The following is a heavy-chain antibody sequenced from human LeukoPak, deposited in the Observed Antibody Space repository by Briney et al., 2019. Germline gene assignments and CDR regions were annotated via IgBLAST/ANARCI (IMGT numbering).Heavy chain of an antibody. Sequence: SETLSLTCAVYGGSFSGYYWSWIRQPPGKGLEWIGYIYYSGSTNYNPSLKSRVTISVDTSKNQFTLKLSSVTAADTAVYYCARGRYGWLPFDYWGQGTLVTVSS. J-gene: IGHJ4*02. CDR2: IYYSGST. CDR1: GGSFSGYY. V-gene: IGHV4-59*01. D-gene: IGHD3-16*01. CDR3: ARGRYGWLPFDY.